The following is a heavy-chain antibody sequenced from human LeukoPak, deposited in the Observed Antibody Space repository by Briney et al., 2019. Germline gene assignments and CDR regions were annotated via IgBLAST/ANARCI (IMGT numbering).Heavy chain of an antibody. J-gene: IGHJ4*02. CDR2: IYYSGST. CDR3: ARDGYSSSSFTPFDY. CDR1: SGSISSHY. D-gene: IGHD6-6*01. V-gene: IGHV4-59*11. Sequence: PSETLSLTCTVSSGSISSHYWSWIRQPPGKGLEWIGYIYYSGSTNYNPSLKSRVTISVDTSKNQFSLKLSSVTAADTAVYYCARDGYSSSSFTPFDYWGQGTLVTVSS.